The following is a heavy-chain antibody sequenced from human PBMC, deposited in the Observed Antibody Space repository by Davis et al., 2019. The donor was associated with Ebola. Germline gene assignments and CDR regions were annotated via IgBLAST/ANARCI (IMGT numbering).Heavy chain of an antibody. CDR3: ARWATYNWNPGFDY. D-gene: IGHD1-20*01. CDR2: ISGYTGDT. CDR1: DYTFTNFG. J-gene: IGHJ4*02. Sequence: ASVKVSCKTSDYTFTNFGVSWVRQAPGQGLEWMGWISGYTGDTKYTQEFQGRVTITADKSTSTAYMELRSLRSDDTAVYYCARWATYNWNPGFDYWGQGTLVTVSS. V-gene: IGHV1-18*04.